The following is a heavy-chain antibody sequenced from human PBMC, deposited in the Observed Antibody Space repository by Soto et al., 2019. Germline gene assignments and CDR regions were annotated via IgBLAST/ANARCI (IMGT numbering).Heavy chain of an antibody. J-gene: IGHJ6*02. CDR1: GGSISSSSYY. CDR3: ARHRPRAAAGNYYGMDV. D-gene: IGHD6-13*01. Sequence: SETLSLTCTVSGGSISSSSYYWGWIRQPPGKGLEWIGSIYYSGSTYYNPSLKSRVTISVDTSKNQFSLKLSSVTAADTAVYYCARHRPRAAAGNYYGMDVWGQGTTVIVSS. V-gene: IGHV4-39*01. CDR2: IYYSGST.